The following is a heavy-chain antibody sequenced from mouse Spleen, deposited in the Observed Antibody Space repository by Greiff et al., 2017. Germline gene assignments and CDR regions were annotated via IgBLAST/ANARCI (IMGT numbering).Heavy chain of an antibody. V-gene: IGHV1-59*01. CDR1: GYTFTSYW. CDR3: AREGNSYFDY. D-gene: IGHD2-1*01. J-gene: IGHJ2*01. CDR2: LDPSDSYT. Sequence: QVQLQQPGAELVRPGTSVKLSCKASGYTFTSYWMHWVKQRPGQGLAWIGVLDPSDSYTNYNQKFKGKATLTVDTSSSTAYMQLSSLTSEDSAVYYCAREGNSYFDYWGQGTTLTVSS.